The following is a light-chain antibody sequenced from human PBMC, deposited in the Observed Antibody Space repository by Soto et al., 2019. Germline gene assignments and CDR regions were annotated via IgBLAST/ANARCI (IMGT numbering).Light chain of an antibody. Sequence: EIVLTQSPGTLSLFPGERATLSCRASQTVSSRYLAWYQQKPGQAPRLLMYGASNRATGIPDRFSGSGSGTDFTLTISRLEPEDFAVYFCQQYGRSPPFTFGQGTKVEIK. CDR1: QTVSSRY. CDR2: GAS. V-gene: IGKV3-20*01. J-gene: IGKJ2*01. CDR3: QQYGRSPPFT.